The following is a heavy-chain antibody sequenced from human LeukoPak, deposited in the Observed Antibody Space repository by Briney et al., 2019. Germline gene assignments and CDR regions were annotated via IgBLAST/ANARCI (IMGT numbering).Heavy chain of an antibody. V-gene: IGHV1-69*05. J-gene: IGHJ6*03. Sequence: ASVKVSCKASGGTFSSYAISWVRQAPGQGLEWMGGIIPIFGTANYAQKFQGRVTITTDESTSTAYMELSSLGSEDTAVYYCASSQSYYYYYYMDVWGKGTTVTVSS. CDR3: ASSQSYYYYYYMDV. CDR1: GGTFSSYA. CDR2: IIPIFGTA.